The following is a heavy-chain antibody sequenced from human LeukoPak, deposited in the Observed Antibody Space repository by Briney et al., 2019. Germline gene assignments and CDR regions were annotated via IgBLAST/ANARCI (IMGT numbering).Heavy chain of an antibody. CDR1: GFTFSIYA. D-gene: IGHD4/OR15-4a*01. V-gene: IGHV3-23*01. CDR2: ISGSVRET. Sequence: PGGSLRLSCAASGFTFSIYAMTWVRQAPGKGLEWVSISGSVRETYYADSVKGRFTISRDNSKNTLYLQMNSLRAEDTAVYYCAKARGATYGTYYFDYWGQGTLVTVSS. J-gene: IGHJ4*02. CDR3: AKARGATYGTYYFDY.